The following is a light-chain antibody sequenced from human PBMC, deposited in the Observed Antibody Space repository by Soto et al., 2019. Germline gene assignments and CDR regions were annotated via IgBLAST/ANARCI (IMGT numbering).Light chain of an antibody. CDR3: GSWDSSLSAYV. CDR2: DDN. J-gene: IGLJ1*01. CDR1: SSNIGGSS. V-gene: IGLV1-51*01. Sequence: QSVLTQPPSVSAAPGQKVTISCSGSSSNIGGSSVSWYQQLPGTAPKLLIYDDNKRPSGIPDRFSGSKSGTSATLGITGFQTGDEADYYCGSWDSSLSAYVFGTGTK.